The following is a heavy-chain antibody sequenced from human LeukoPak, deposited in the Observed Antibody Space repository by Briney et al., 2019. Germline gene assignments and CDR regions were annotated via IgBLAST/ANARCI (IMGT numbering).Heavy chain of an antibody. J-gene: IGHJ4*02. CDR3: ARVSRVPRYFEY. CDR2: IYYSGST. D-gene: IGHD2/OR15-2a*01. Sequence: PSETLSLTCTVSGGSISSGDYYWSWIRQPPGKGLEWIGYIYYSGSTYYNPSLESRVTLSVDTSKNQFSLKLSSVTAADTAVYYCARVSRVPRYFEYWGQGTLVTVSS. CDR1: GGSISSGDYY. V-gene: IGHV4-30-4*08.